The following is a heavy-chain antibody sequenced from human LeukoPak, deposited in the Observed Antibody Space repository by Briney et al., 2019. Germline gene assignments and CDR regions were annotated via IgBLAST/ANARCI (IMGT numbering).Heavy chain of an antibody. J-gene: IGHJ4*02. V-gene: IGHV4-34*01. CDR2: INHRGST. Sequence: SETLSLTCDVYGGSFSGYYWSWIRQPPGKGLEWIGEINHRGSTNYNPSLKSRVTISVDTSKNQFSLKLTSVTAADAAVYYCARGGIVVATDYWGQGTLVTVSS. CDR1: GGSFSGYY. CDR3: ARGGIVVATDY. D-gene: IGHD6-19*01.